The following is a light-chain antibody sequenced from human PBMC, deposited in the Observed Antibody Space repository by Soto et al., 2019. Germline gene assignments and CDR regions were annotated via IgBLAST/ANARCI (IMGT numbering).Light chain of an antibody. CDR3: LQYNSYPWA. Sequence: DIQMTQSPSTLSACVGDRVTITCRASQSLSSWLAWYQQKPGKAPKLLIYKASSLESGVPSRFSGSGSGTEFTLTISSLQPDDFVTYYCLQYNSYPWAFGQGTKVEIK. CDR1: QSLSSW. V-gene: IGKV1-5*03. CDR2: KAS. J-gene: IGKJ1*01.